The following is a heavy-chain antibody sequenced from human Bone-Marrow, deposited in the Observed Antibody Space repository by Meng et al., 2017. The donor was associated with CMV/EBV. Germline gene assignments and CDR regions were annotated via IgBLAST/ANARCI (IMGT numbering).Heavy chain of an antibody. J-gene: IGHJ6*02. CDR3: TRVSYYDFWSGYPHYYYYYGMDF. V-gene: IGHV3-49*04. Sequence: GGSLRLSCTASGFTFGDYAMSWVRQAPGKGLEWVGFIRSKAYGGTTEYAASVKGRFTISRDDSKSIAYLQMNSLKTEDTAVYYCTRVSYYDFWSGYPHYYYYYGMDFWGQGTTVTGSS. D-gene: IGHD3-3*01. CDR2: IRSKAYGGTT. CDR1: GFTFGDYA.